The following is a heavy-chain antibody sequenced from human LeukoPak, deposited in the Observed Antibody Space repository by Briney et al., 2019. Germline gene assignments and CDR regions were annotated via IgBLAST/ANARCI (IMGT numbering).Heavy chain of an antibody. J-gene: IGHJ3*02. Sequence: GESLNISCKGSGYSFTSYWIGWVREMPGKGLEWMGIIYPGDSDTRYSPSFQGQVTISPDKSISTAYVQWSSLRASDTAMYYCARRLREMYDAFDIWGQGTMVSVSS. CDR3: ARRLREMYDAFDI. CDR1: GYSFTSYW. CDR2: IYPGDSDT. V-gene: IGHV5-51*01. D-gene: IGHD5-18*01.